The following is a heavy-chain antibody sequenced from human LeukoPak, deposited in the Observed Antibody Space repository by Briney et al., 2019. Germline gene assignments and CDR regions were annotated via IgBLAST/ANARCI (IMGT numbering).Heavy chain of an antibody. CDR3: ARGRVDIVVVPAAMSRYFDY. V-gene: IGHV4-34*01. D-gene: IGHD2-2*03. J-gene: IGHJ4*02. CDR2: INHSGST. CDR1: GGSFSGYY. Sequence: PSGTLSLTCAVHGGSFSGYYWSWIRQPPGKGLEWIGEINHSGSTNYNPSLKSRVTISVDTSKNQFSLKLSSVTAADTAVYYCARGRVDIVVVPAAMSRYFDYWGQGTLVTVSS.